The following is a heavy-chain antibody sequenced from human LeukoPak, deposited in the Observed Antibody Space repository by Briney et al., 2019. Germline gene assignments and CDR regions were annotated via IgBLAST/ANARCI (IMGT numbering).Heavy chain of an antibody. J-gene: IGHJ5*02. CDR2: INPNSGGT. Sequence: ASVRVSCTASGYTFTGYYMHWVRQAPGQGLEWMGWINPNSGGTNHAQKVQGRVTMTRDTSISTAYMALSRLRSDDTAVYYCARAEDYYDSGGYYNWFDPWGQGTLVTVSS. D-gene: IGHD3-22*01. CDR1: GYTFTGYY. CDR3: ARAEDYYDSGGYYNWFDP. V-gene: IGHV1-2*02.